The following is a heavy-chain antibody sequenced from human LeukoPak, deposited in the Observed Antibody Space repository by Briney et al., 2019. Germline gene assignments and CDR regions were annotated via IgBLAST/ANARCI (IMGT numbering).Heavy chain of an antibody. CDR2: MYHSGSS. V-gene: IGHV4-59*08. CDR1: GGSITSYY. CDR3: ARRSDYFDY. Sequence: ASETLSLTCTVSGGSITSYYWSWFRQPPGKGLEWIGYMYHSGSSNYNPSLKSRVTMSLDTSKNQFSLKLSSVTAADTAMYYCARRSDYFDYWGQGTLVTVSS. J-gene: IGHJ4*02.